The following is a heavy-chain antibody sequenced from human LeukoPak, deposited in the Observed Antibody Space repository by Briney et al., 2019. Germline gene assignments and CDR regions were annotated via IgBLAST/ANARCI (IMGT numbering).Heavy chain of an antibody. CDR2: INPSGGST. D-gene: IGHD1-26*01. CDR1: GYTFTSYY. V-gene: IGHV1-46*01. Sequence: ASVKVSCKASGYTFTSYYMHWVRQAPGQGLEWMGIINPSGGSTSYAQEFQGRVTMTRDTSTSTVYMELSSLRSEDTAVYYCARAGGSPPRYFDLWGRGTLVTVSS. CDR3: ARAGGSPPRYFDL. J-gene: IGHJ2*01.